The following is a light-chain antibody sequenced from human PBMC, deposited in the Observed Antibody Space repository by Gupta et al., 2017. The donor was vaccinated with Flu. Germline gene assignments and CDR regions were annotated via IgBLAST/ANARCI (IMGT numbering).Light chain of an antibody. CDR3: QQRSNWPPFT. CDR1: QSVSSY. J-gene: IGKJ3*01. CDR2: DAS. V-gene: IGKV3-11*01. Sequence: ATLSLSPGERATLSCRASQSVSSYLAWYQQKPGQAPRLLIYDASNRATGIPARFSGSGSGTNLTLTISSLEQEDFAVYYCQQRSNWPPFTFGPGTKVDIK.